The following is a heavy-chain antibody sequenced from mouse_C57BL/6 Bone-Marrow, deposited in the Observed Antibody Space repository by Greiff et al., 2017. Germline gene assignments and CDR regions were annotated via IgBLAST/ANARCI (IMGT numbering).Heavy chain of an antibody. Sequence: EVKLQESGPGLVKPSQSLSLTCSVTGYSITSGYYWNWIRQFPGNKLEWMGYISYDGSNNYNPSLKNRISITRDTSKNQFVLKLHSVTTEDTATYYCARERRFPDYWGQGTTLTVAS. CDR2: ISYDGSN. J-gene: IGHJ2*01. V-gene: IGHV3-6*01. CDR3: ARERRFPDY. CDR1: GYSITSGYY.